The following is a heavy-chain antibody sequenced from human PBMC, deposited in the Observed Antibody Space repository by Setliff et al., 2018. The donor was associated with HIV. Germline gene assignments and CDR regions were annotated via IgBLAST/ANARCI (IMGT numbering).Heavy chain of an antibody. V-gene: IGHV4-39*07. CDR2: IYFTGNT. CDR3: ARVETQLWLNYHYYMDV. J-gene: IGHJ6*03. D-gene: IGHD5-18*01. CDR1: GGSIRSNSYY. Sequence: PSETLSLTCNVSGGSIRSNSYYWGWIRQPPGKGLEWIGSIYFTGNTFYNPSLKSRVTISLATSKSQFSLQVTSVTAADTAVYYCARVETQLWLNYHYYMDVWGKGTTVTVSS.